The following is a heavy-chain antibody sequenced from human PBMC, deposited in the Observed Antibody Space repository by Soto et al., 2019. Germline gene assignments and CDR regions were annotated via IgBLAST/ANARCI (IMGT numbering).Heavy chain of an antibody. D-gene: IGHD3-16*01. Sequence: EVQLVESGGGLVQPGGSLRLSCAASGFTFSNYWMHWVRQAPGKGPVWVSRINTDGSTTNYADSVKGRFTISRDNAKNTLYLQTNSLGAEDMAVHYCARDLGGYASHWGQGTLVTVSS. CDR3: ARDLGGYASH. J-gene: IGHJ4*02. CDR1: GFTFSNYW. V-gene: IGHV3-74*01. CDR2: INTDGSTT.